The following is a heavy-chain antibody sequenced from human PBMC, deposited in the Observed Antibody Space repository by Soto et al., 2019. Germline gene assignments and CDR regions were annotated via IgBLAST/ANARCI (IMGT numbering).Heavy chain of an antibody. CDR3: ARDLDGLHDDTSGPFPRPG. D-gene: IGHD3-22*01. CDR2: IHSSGSI. J-gene: IGHJ1*01. V-gene: IGHV4-30-4*01. CDR1: GGSISSDDYY. Sequence: SETLSLTCTVSGGSISSDDYYWSWIRQAPGRGLEWIGYIHSSGSIYYNPSLKSRATMPIDTAGNQFSLKVSSVTVAVTAVYYCARDLDGLHDDTSGPFPRPGWGEGTLVTVSS.